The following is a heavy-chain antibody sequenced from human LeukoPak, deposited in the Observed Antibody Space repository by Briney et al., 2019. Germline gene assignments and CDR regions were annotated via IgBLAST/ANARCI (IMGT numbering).Heavy chain of an antibody. V-gene: IGHV3-7*01. CDR1: GFTFRSYW. Sequence: PGLSLRHSCAASGFTFRSYWMNWVRQAPAKALEWVANKHQDGSEKYYVDSVKGRFTISRDTAKNSLYLQMNSLRAEDTAVYYCSRASRGWDFYYYYYMDVWGKGTTVTISS. CDR2: KHQDGSEK. D-gene: IGHD2-15*01. CDR3: SRASRGWDFYYYYYMDV. J-gene: IGHJ6*03.